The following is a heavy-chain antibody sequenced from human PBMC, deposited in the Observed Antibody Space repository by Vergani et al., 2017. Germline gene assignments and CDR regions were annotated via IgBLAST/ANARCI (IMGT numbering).Heavy chain of an antibody. D-gene: IGHD2-2*01. J-gene: IGHJ5*02. CDR1: GGSFSGYY. CDR3: ARGSFAVDCSSTSCNLWFDP. V-gene: IGHV4-34*01. CDR2: INHSGST. Sequence: QVQLQQWGAGLLKPSETLSLTCAVYGGSFSGYYWSWIRQPPGKGREWIGEINHSGSTNYNPSLKSRVTISVDTSKNQFSLKLRSVTAADTAVYYCARGSFAVDCSSTSCNLWFDPWGQGSLVTVSS.